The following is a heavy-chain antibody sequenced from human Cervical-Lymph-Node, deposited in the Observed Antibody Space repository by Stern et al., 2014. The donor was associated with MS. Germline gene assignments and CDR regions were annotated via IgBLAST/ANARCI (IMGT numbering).Heavy chain of an antibody. CDR3: ANRDMGYSYGRHDY. CDR1: GGTFNNHV. Sequence: MQLVESGAEVKKPGSSVKVSCKASGGTFNNHVISWVREAPGQGLEWMGGIIPMVGTADYAQRFQGRVKITADKSTSTVHMELSSLTSEDTAMYYCANRDMGYSYGRHDYWGQGTLVTVSS. V-gene: IGHV1-69*06. D-gene: IGHD5-18*01. J-gene: IGHJ4*02. CDR2: IIPMVGTA.